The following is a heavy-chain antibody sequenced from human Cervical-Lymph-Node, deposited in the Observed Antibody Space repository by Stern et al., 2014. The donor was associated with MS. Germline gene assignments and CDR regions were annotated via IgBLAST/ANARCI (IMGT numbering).Heavy chain of an antibody. D-gene: IGHD5-12*01. Sequence: QVQLQESGPGLVKPSGTLSLTCAVSGDSINSNDWWSWVRQPPGKGLEWIGEIHHSETTNYNPSLKSRLTFSIDKSKSTFSLRLSSVPAADTAVYYCARVSMSGYDYFDPWGQGTLVTVSS. CDR2: IHHSETT. J-gene: IGHJ5*02. CDR1: GDSINSNDW. V-gene: IGHV4-4*02. CDR3: ARVSMSGYDYFDP.